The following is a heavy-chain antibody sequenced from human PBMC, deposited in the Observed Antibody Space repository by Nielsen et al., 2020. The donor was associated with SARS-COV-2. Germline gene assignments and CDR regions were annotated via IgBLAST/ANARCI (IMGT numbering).Heavy chain of an antibody. CDR1: GFTFDDYA. Sequence: GKSLKISCAASGFTFDDYAMYWVRQAPGKGLEWVSGISRNSISIAYADSVQGRFNISRDNAKNSLFLHMRNMGAEDTAFYYCVRGSHYYGLGTSNYAVDVWGQGTTVTVSS. V-gene: IGHV3-9*01. J-gene: IGHJ6*02. D-gene: IGHD3-10*01. CDR2: ISRNSISI. CDR3: VRGSHYYGLGTSNYAVDV.